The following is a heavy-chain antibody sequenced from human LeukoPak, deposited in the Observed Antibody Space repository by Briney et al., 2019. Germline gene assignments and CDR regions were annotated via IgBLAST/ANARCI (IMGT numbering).Heavy chain of an antibody. V-gene: IGHV3-33*01. CDR1: GFTFSSYG. J-gene: IGHJ6*02. CDR2: IWYDGSNK. Sequence: GRSLRLSCAASGFTFSSYGMHWVRQAPGKGLEWVAVIWYDGSNKYYADSVKGRFTISRDNSKNTLYLQMNSLRAEDTAVYYCARARCSSTSCYLIYYYYGMDVWGQGTTVTVSS. D-gene: IGHD2-2*01. CDR3: ARARCSSTSCYLIYYYYGMDV.